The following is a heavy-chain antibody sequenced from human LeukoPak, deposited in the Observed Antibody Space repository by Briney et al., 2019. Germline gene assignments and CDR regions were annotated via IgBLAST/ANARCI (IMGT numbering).Heavy chain of an antibody. CDR1: EYSFATYW. CDR3: ASEYCSGGNCYFDY. CDR2: IFPGDSDT. J-gene: IGHJ4*02. V-gene: IGHV5-51*01. Sequence: KSGASLQISCKGSEYSFATYWIGWVRQLPGQGLEWMGIIFPGDSDTRYSPSFQGQVTISADKSISTAYLQWSSLKASDPAIYYCASEYCSGGNCYFDYWGQGTLVTVSS. D-gene: IGHD2-15*01.